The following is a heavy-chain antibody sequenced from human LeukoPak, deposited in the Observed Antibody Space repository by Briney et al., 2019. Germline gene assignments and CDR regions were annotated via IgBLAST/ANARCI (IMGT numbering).Heavy chain of an antibody. CDR1: GGSFSGYY. CDR2: INHSGST. CDR3: ARGRVVVTTSLYYYYYIDV. D-gene: IGHD2-21*02. Sequence: PSDTLSLTCAVYGGSFSGYYWSWIRQPPGKGLQWIGEINHSGSTYYNPSLKSRVTISVDTSKNQFSLKLSSVTAADTAVYYCARGRVVVTTSLYYYYYIDVWGKGTTVTVSS. J-gene: IGHJ6*03. V-gene: IGHV4-34*01.